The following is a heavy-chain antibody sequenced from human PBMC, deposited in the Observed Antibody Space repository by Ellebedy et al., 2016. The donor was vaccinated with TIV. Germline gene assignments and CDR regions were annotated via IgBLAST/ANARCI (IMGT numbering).Heavy chain of an antibody. J-gene: IGHJ4*02. CDR2: IYYTGAT. Sequence: MPSETLSLTCTVSGASIAGSNYYWGWVRQPPGKGLEWIGSIYYTGATKYNPSLKSRVTMFVDTSKNQFSLKMTSMTAADTAVYYCERLTIFTPLDNWGQGTLVTVSS. CDR1: GASIAGSNYY. V-gene: IGHV4-39*01. D-gene: IGHD3-3*02. CDR3: ERLTIFTPLDN.